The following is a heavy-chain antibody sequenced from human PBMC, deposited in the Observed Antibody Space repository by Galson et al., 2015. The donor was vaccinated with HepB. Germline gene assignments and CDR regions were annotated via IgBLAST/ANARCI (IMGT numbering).Heavy chain of an antibody. V-gene: IGHV3-48*01. J-gene: IGHJ4*02. CDR2: ISTSSSTI. CDR3: ARGLAVVA. D-gene: IGHD2-15*01. Sequence: FRRLSCAASGFTFSNYNMNWVRQSPGKGLEWVSYISTSSSTIYYTDSVKGRFTISRDNAKNSLYLQMNSLRAEDTAVYYCARGLAVVAWGQGTPVTVSS. CDR1: GFTFSNYN.